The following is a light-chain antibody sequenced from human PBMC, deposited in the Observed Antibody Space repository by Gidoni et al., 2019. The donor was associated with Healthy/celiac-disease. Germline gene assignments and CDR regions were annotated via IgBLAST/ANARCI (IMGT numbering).Light chain of an antibody. CDR3: QQYNNWPPWT. CDR1: QSVRSN. J-gene: IGKJ1*01. CDR2: GAS. V-gene: IGKV3-15*01. Sequence: EIVMTQSPATLSVSPGERATLPCRASQSVRSNLAWYQQKPGQAPRLLIYGASTRATGIRARFSGSGSGTEFTLTISSLQSEDFAVYYCQQYNNWPPWTFGQXTKVEIK.